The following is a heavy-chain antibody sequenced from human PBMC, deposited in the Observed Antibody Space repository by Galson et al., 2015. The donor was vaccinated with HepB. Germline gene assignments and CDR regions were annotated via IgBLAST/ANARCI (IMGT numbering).Heavy chain of an antibody. V-gene: IGHV3-23*01. D-gene: IGHD3-16*01. CDR1: GFTFSSYA. J-gene: IGHJ6*03. Sequence: SLRLSCAASGFTFSSYAMTWVRQAPGKGLEWVSAISGSGARTSYADSVKGRFTISRDNSKNTLYVQLNSLRAEDTAVYYCARGGLYYYYYMDVWGKGTTVTVSS. CDR2: ISGSGART. CDR3: ARGGLYYYYYMDV.